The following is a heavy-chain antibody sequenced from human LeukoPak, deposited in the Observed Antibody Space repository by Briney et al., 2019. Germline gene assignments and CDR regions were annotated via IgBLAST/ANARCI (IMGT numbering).Heavy chain of an antibody. Sequence: ASVKVSCKASGYTFTSYYMHWVRQAPGQGLEWMGIINPSGGSTSYARKFQGGVTMTRDTSTSTVYMELSSLRSEDTAVYYCARGDYGDQYYMDVWGKGTTVTVSS. D-gene: IGHD4-17*01. CDR1: GYTFTSYY. V-gene: IGHV1-46*01. J-gene: IGHJ6*03. CDR3: ARGDYGDQYYMDV. CDR2: INPSGGST.